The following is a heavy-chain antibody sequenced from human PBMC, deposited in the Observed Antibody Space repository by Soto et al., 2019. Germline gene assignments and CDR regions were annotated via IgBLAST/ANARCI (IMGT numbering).Heavy chain of an antibody. CDR1: GFTFGSHW. Sequence: VGSLRLSCAASGFTFGSHWMHWVRQAPGKGLVYVSRISSGGTTTNYAESVKGRFTISRDNARNTLYLQMNSLRVEDTAVYYCARFGTSYDTSGFLYWGQGTPVTVSS. CDR3: ARFGTSYDTSGFLY. D-gene: IGHD3-22*01. V-gene: IGHV3-74*01. J-gene: IGHJ4*02. CDR2: ISSGGTTT.